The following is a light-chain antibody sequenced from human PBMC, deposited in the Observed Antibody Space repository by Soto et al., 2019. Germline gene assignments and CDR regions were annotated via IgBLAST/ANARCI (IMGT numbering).Light chain of an antibody. CDR3: MQALQTPLT. CDR1: QSLLHSDGYNY. Sequence: DIVMTQSPLSLPVTPGEPASISCRSSQSLLHSDGYNYLDWFVQRPGQSPQLLIYLGSSWASGVPDRFSGSGSGTDFTLKISRVEAEDVGVYYCMQALQTPLTFGGGTKVDIK. CDR2: LGS. V-gene: IGKV2-28*01. J-gene: IGKJ4*01.